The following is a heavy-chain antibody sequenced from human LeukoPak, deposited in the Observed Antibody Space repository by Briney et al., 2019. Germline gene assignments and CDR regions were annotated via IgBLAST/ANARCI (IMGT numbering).Heavy chain of an antibody. D-gene: IGHD5-12*01. CDR1: GFTFSSYW. J-gene: IGHJ3*02. CDR2: IKQDGSEK. Sequence: PGGSLRLSCAASGFTFSSYWMSWVRQAPGKGLEWVANIKQDGSEKYYVDSVKGRFTISRDNAKNSLYLQMNSLRAEDTAVYYCARDVYSGYDTPLIDAFDIWGQGTMVTVSS. V-gene: IGHV3-7*01. CDR3: ARDVYSGYDTPLIDAFDI.